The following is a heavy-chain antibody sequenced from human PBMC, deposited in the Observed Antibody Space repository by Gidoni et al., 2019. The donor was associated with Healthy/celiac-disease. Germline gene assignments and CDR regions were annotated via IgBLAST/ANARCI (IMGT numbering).Heavy chain of an antibody. CDR1: GGSISSYY. D-gene: IGHD2-15*01. Sequence: QVQLQESGPGLVKPSETLSLTCTVSGGSISSYYWSWIRQPPGKGLEWIGYIYYSGSTNYNPSLKSRVTISVETSKNQVALKLSSVTAADTAVYYCARHGWFRPFDYWGQGTLVTVSS. J-gene: IGHJ4*02. V-gene: IGHV4-59*08. CDR2: IYYSGST. CDR3: ARHGWFRPFDY.